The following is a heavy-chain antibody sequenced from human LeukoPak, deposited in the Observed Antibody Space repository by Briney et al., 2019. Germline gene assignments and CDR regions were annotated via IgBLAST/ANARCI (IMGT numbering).Heavy chain of an antibody. D-gene: IGHD4-11*01. Sequence: GRSLRLSCAASGFTFDDYAMHWVRQAPGKGLEWVSGLSWNSGSIGYADSVKGRFTISRDNAKNSLYLQMNSLRAEDTALYYCAKAGSSVTPSFDYWGQGTLVTVSS. CDR2: LSWNSGSI. CDR3: AKAGSSVTPSFDY. V-gene: IGHV3-9*01. J-gene: IGHJ4*02. CDR1: GFTFDDYA.